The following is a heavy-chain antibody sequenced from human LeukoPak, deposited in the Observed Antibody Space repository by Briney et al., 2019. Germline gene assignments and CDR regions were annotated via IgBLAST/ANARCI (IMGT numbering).Heavy chain of an antibody. D-gene: IGHD5-24*01. J-gene: IGHJ4*02. Sequence: PGGSLRLSCAASGFTFSHFWMSWVRQAPGKGLEWVAYIKKTGSETYYVDSVKGRFTVSRDNAKNTLSLQMNSLRAEDTAVYYCVRDGDAYNFDYWGQGTLVTVSS. CDR2: IKKTGSET. CDR3: VRDGDAYNFDY. CDR1: GFTFSHFW. V-gene: IGHV3-7*01.